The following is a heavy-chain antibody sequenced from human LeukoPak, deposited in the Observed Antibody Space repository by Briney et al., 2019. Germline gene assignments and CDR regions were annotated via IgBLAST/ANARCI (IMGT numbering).Heavy chain of an antibody. CDR1: GFTFSSCA. CDR2: IWYDGSNK. V-gene: IGHV3-33*08. J-gene: IGHJ6*02. D-gene: IGHD1-26*01. Sequence: PGGSLRLSCAASGFTFSSCAMHWVRQAPGKGLEWVAVIWYDGSNKYYADSVKGRFTISRDNSKNTLYLQMNSLRAEDTAVYYCASEYSGSYSYYYYYGMDVWGQGTTVTVSS. CDR3: ASEYSGSYSYYYYYGMDV.